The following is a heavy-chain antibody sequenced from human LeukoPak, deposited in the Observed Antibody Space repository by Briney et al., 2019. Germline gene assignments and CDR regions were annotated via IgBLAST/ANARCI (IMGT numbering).Heavy chain of an antibody. CDR2: ISSSGXTI. Sequence: LSCAXSGFTFSDYYXSWIRQAPGEGLEWVSYISSSGXTIYYADSVKGRFTISRENAKNSLYLQMNSLRAEDTAVYYCARFPLKYDYVWGCYDYYYMDVWGKGTTVTVSS. V-gene: IGHV3-11*04. D-gene: IGHD3-16*01. CDR3: ARFPLKYDYVWGCYDYYYMDV. J-gene: IGHJ6*03. CDR1: GFTFSDYY.